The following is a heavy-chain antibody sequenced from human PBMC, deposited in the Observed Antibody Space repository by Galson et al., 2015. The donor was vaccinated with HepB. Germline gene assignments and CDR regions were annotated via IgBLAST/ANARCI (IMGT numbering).Heavy chain of an antibody. CDR1: GFTFSSYS. CDR2: ISSSSSTI. CDR3: AREGMYHYYDSSGYRTYYFDY. Sequence: SLRLSCAASGFTFSSYSMNWVRQAPGKGLEWVSYISSSSSTIYYADSVKGRFTISRDNAKNSLYLQMNSLGAEDTAVYYCAREGMYHYYDSSGYRTYYFDYWGQGTLVTVSS. V-gene: IGHV3-48*01. D-gene: IGHD3-22*01. J-gene: IGHJ4*02.